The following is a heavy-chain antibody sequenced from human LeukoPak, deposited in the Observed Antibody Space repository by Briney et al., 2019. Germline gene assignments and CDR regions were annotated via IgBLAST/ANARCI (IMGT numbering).Heavy chain of an antibody. CDR2: FNWNSGSI. CDR3: AKAGGGYYDSSGCLDY. Sequence: PGSSLTLSCAASGFTFDDYTMHWLRHSPGKGLEGVSGFNWNSGSIGYADSVKGRFTISRDNAKNSLYLQMNSLRAEDTALYYCAKAGGGYYDSSGCLDYWGQGTLVTVSS. CDR1: GFTFDDYT. J-gene: IGHJ4*02. V-gene: IGHV3-9*01. D-gene: IGHD3-22*01.